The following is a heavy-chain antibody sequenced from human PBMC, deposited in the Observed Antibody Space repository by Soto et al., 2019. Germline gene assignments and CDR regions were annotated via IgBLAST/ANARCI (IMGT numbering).Heavy chain of an antibody. Sequence: HPGGSLRLSCAASGFTFSSYGMHWVRQAPSKGLEWVAVIWYDGSNKYYADSVKGRFTISRDNSKNTLYLQMNSLRAEDTAVYYCARALNNYGAYNGMDVWGQGTTVTVSS. CDR3: ARALNNYGAYNGMDV. V-gene: IGHV3-33*01. D-gene: IGHD4-17*01. CDR1: GFTFSSYG. J-gene: IGHJ6*02. CDR2: IWYDGSNK.